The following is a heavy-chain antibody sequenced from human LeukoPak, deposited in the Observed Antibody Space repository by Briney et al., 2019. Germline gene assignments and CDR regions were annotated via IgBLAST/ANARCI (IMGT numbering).Heavy chain of an antibody. Sequence: GGSLKLSCSASGFTVSTNLLTWVRQSPEKGLEWVSFIYSGGSTYYADSVKGRFTIARDNSKNTLYLQMNSLRAEDTAVYYCARYCSGGSCYDWGQGTLVTVSS. V-gene: IGHV3-66*01. CDR2: IYSGGST. CDR3: ARYCSGGSCYD. J-gene: IGHJ4*02. CDR1: GFTVSTNL. D-gene: IGHD2-15*01.